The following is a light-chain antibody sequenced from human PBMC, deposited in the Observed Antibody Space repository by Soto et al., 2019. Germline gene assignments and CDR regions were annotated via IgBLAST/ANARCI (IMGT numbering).Light chain of an antibody. CDR1: QTINSK. V-gene: IGKV1-5*01. Sequence: DILMTQSPSTLSASVGDRVTITCRASQTINSKLAWYQKKPGQAPKLLIFDGYNLESGVPSRFSGSGSGTEFTLSIGSLQPDDVATYYCQQYDTYCRYTFGQGTKLDIK. CDR3: QQYDTYCRYT. J-gene: IGKJ2*01. CDR2: DGY.